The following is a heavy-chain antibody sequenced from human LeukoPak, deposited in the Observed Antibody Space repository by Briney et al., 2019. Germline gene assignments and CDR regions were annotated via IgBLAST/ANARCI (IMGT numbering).Heavy chain of an antibody. CDR2: ISGGGDTT. CDR3: AKVWGIDGYYYFDS. CDR1: GFTFSSYV. D-gene: IGHD5-24*01. J-gene: IGHJ4*02. V-gene: IGHV3-23*01. Sequence: PGGSLRLSCAASGFTFSSYVMTWVRPAPGKGLEWVSVISGGGDTTYYADSVKGRFTISRDNSKNTLYLQMNSLRAEDTAVYYCAKVWGIDGYYYFDSWGQGTLVTVSS.